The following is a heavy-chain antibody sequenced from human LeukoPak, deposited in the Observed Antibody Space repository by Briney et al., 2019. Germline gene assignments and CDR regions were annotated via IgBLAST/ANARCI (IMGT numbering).Heavy chain of an antibody. CDR1: GFTFSSYA. V-gene: IGHV3-64D*06. J-gene: IGHJ4*02. Sequence: PGGSLRLSCSASGFTFSSYAMHWVRQAPGKGLEYVSVISRNGGSTYYADSVKGRFTISRDNSKNALYLQMSSLRAEDTGLYYGVKALISYYDSSRARADFDTWGQGTLVTVSS. D-gene: IGHD3-22*01. CDR3: VKALISYYDSSRARADFDT. CDR2: ISRNGGST.